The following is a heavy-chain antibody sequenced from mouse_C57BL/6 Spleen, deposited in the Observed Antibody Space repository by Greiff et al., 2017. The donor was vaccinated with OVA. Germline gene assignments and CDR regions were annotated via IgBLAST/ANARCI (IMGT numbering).Heavy chain of an antibody. CDR2: INPSNGGT. D-gene: IGHD2-10*01. J-gene: IGHJ3*01. Sequence: QVQLQQSGTELVKPGASVKLSCKASGYTFTSYWMHWVKQRPGQGLEWIGNINPSNGGTNYNKKFKSKATLTVDKSSSTAYMQLSSLTSEDSAVYYCARYPSYYGNLAYWGQGTLVTVSA. CDR3: ARYPSYYGNLAY. CDR1: GYTFTSYW. V-gene: IGHV1-53*01.